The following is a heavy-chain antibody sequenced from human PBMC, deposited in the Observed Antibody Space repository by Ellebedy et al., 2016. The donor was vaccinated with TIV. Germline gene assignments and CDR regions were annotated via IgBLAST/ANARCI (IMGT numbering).Heavy chain of an antibody. CDR1: GVTVINNY. Sequence: GESLKISCAASGVTVINNYMTWVRQAPGKGLEWVSVMYSGGSTYYADSVKGRFTVSRDGSKNTLYLQMNSLRAEDTAVYYCARDPPAESTSTWGWGQGTLVTVSS. D-gene: IGHD3-16*01. CDR2: MYSGGST. V-gene: IGHV3-66*01. CDR3: ARDPPAESTSTWG. J-gene: IGHJ4*02.